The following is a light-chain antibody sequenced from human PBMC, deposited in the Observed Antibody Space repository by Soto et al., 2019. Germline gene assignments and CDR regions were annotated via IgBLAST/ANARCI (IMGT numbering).Light chain of an antibody. J-gene: IGLJ7*01. CDR2: EVS. Sequence: QSALTQPASVSGSPGQSITISGTGTSSDVGGYKYVSWYQQHPGKVPKLMIYEVSNRPSEVSNRFSGSKSGNTASLTISGLQPEDEADYYCSSYTTSGSVFGGGTQLTVL. CDR3: SSYTTSGSV. CDR1: SSDVGGYKY. V-gene: IGLV2-14*01.